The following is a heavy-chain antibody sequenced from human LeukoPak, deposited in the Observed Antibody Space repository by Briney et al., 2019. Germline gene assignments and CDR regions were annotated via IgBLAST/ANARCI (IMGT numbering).Heavy chain of an antibody. J-gene: IGHJ5*02. CDR3: ARQARGITGTLGFDP. CDR1: GGSISVTPYY. V-gene: IGHV4-39*01. CDR2: IYYSGST. Sequence: PSETLSLTCAISGGSISVTPYYWGWIRQPPGKGLEWIGSIYYSGSTYYNPSLKSRLTISVDTSKNQFSLKLTSVTAADTAVYYCARQARGITGTLGFDPWGQGTLVTVSS. D-gene: IGHD1-20*01.